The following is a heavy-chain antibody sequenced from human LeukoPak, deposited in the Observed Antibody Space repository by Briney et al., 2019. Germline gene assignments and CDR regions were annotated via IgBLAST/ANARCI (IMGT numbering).Heavy chain of an antibody. CDR2: ISGSGDST. V-gene: IGHV3-23*01. CDR1: GFTFSNYA. J-gene: IGHJ4*02. CDR3: AKDAWLPENVEIY. D-gene: IGHD6-19*01. Sequence: PGGSLRLSCAASGFTFSNYAMSWVRQAPGKGLEWVSGISGSGDSTYYADSVKGRLTISRDNSKKTLYLQMNSLRAEDTAVYYCAKDAWLPENVEIYWGQGTLVTVSS.